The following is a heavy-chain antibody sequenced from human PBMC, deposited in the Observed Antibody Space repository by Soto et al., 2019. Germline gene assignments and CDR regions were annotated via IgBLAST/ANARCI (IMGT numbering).Heavy chain of an antibody. V-gene: IGHV4-31*03. CDR3: SRASGSSPLDY. Sequence: QVQLQESGPGLVKPSQTLSLTCTVSGGSISSGGYYWSWIRQHPGKGLEWIGYIYYSGSTYYNPSLKSRVTISSATTKNHFALKLSSVTAADTAVHSCSRASGSSPLDYWGQGTLVTVSS. CDR2: IYYSGST. J-gene: IGHJ4*02. D-gene: IGHD3-3*01. CDR1: GGSISSGGYY.